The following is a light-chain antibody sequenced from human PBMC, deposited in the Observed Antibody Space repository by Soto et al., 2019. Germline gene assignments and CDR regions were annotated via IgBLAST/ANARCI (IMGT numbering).Light chain of an antibody. V-gene: IGLV2-14*01. CDR2: EVS. CDR1: SSDVGGYNY. CDR3: SLYTSSSTLV. J-gene: IGLJ2*01. Sequence: QSALTQPASVSGSPGQSITISCTGTSSDVGGYNYVSWYQQHPGKAPKLMIYEVSNRPSGVSNRFSGSKSGNTASLTISGLQAEDEADYYWSLYTSSSTLVFGGGTQLAVL.